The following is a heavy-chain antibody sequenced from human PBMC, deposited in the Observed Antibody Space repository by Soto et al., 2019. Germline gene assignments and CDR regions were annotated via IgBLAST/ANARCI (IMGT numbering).Heavy chain of an antibody. Sequence: SETLSLTCTVSGGSISSYYWSWIRQPPGKGLEWIGYIYYSGSTNYNPSLKSRVTISVDTSKNQFSLKLSSVTAADTAVYYCARFDGRYWGQGTLVTVSS. V-gene: IGHV4-59*01. D-gene: IGHD3-9*01. CDR2: IYYSGST. CDR1: GGSISSYY. CDR3: ARFDGRY. J-gene: IGHJ4*02.